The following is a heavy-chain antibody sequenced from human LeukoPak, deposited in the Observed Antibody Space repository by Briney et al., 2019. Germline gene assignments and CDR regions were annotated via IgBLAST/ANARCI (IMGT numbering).Heavy chain of an antibody. CDR1: GASISGHY. J-gene: IGHJ4*02. CDR3: AKGGESSLPFDY. V-gene: IGHV4-4*07. Sequence: SETLSLTCIVSGASISGHYWSWIRQPAGREPEWIGRVHTSRGTNYNSSLKSRLTMSVDTSKNQFSLHLASVTAADTAVYYCAKGGESSLPFDYWGQGTLVTVSS. D-gene: IGHD3-10*01. CDR2: VHTSRGT.